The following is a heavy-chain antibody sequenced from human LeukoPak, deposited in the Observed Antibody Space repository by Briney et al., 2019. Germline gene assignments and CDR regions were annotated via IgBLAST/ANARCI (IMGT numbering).Heavy chain of an antibody. D-gene: IGHD6-19*01. CDR3: ARIEQWLVRPRNYYGMDV. J-gene: IGHJ6*02. V-gene: IGHV4-34*01. Sequence: SETLSLTCAVYGGSFSGYYWSWIRQPPGKGLEWIGEINHSGSTNYNPSLKSRVTISVDTSKNQFSLKLSSVTAADTAVYYCARIEQWLVRPRNYYGMDVWGQGTTVTVSS. CDR1: GGSFSGYY. CDR2: INHSGST.